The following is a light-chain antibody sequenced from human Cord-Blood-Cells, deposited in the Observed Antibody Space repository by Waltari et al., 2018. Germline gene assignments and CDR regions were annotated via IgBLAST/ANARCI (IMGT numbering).Light chain of an antibody. V-gene: IGKV3-20*01. Sequence: EIVLTQSPGPLSLSPGARATLSCRASQSVSSSYVAWYQQKPGQAPRLLIYGASSRATGIPDRFSGSGSGTDFTLTISRLEPEDFAVYYCQQYGSSPLTFGGGTKVEIK. CDR2: GAS. CDR1: QSVSSSY. J-gene: IGKJ4*01. CDR3: QQYGSSPLT.